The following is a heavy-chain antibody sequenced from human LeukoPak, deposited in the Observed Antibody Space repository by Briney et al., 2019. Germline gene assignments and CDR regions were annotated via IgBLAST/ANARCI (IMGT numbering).Heavy chain of an antibody. Sequence: GGSLRLSCAASGFTFSSYAMSWVRQAPGKGLEWVSAIRGSGGSTYYADSVKGRFTISRDNSKNTVYLQMNSLRAEDTAVYYCAKDDGGYSYGYGSVDYWGQGTLVTVSS. CDR2: IRGSGGST. J-gene: IGHJ4*02. CDR1: GFTFSSYA. V-gene: IGHV3-23*01. D-gene: IGHD5-18*01. CDR3: AKDDGGYSYGYGSVDY.